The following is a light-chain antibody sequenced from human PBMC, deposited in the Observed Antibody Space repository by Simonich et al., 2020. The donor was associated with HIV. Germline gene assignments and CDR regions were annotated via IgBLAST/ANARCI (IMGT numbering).Light chain of an antibody. CDR2: DVN. V-gene: IGLV2-23*02. Sequence: QSALTQPASVSGSPGQSITISCTGSSSDVGAYNFVSWYQQHPDKAPKLMLYDVNKRPSWVSNRFSGSKSGNTASLTISGLQAEDEADYYCCSYAGSSTWVFGGGTKLTVL. CDR3: CSYAGSSTWV. J-gene: IGLJ3*02. CDR1: SSDVGAYNF.